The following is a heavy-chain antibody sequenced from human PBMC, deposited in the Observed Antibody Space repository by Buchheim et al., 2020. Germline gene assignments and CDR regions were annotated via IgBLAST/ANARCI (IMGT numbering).Heavy chain of an antibody. V-gene: IGHV3-30*18. D-gene: IGHD4-17*01. CDR3: AKDPGSAVTTGGGMDV. J-gene: IGHJ6*02. Sequence: VQLVESGGGLVQPGRSLRLSCAASGFTFSSYGMHWVRQAPGKGLEWVAVISYDGSNKYYADSVKGRFTISRDNSKNTLYLQMNSLRAEDTAVYYCAKDPGSAVTTGGGMDVWGQGTT. CDR1: GFTFSSYG. CDR2: ISYDGSNK.